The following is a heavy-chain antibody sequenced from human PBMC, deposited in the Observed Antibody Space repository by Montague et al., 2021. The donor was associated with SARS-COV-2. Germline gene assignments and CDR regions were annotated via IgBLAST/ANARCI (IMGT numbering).Heavy chain of an antibody. J-gene: IGHJ3*02. D-gene: IGHD3-22*01. V-gene: IGHV4-34*01. CDR2: INHRGNT. Sequence: SETLSLTCAVYGGSFSGYYWSWIRQPPGKGLEWIGEINHRGNTHYNPSLKSRVTISVDTSKNQLSLKLSSVTAADTAVYYCARDILSSGYYYLAFDIWGQGTMVTVSS. CDR3: ARDILSSGYYYLAFDI. CDR1: GGSFSGYY.